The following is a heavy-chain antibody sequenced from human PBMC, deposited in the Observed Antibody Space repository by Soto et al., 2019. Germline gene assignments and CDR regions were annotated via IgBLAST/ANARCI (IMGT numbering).Heavy chain of an antibody. J-gene: IGHJ4*02. V-gene: IGHV3-15*01. CDR2: IKSKTVGGTI. Sequence: EVQLVESGGGLVKPGGSLRLSCAASGLTFSNAWMSWVRQAPAKGLEWVGRIKSKTVGGTIDYAAPVKGRFTISRDDSKNTVYLQMSSLKTEDTAVYYCTTGSSGYWGQGTLVAVSS. D-gene: IGHD7-27*01. CDR3: TTGSSGY. CDR1: GLTFSNAW.